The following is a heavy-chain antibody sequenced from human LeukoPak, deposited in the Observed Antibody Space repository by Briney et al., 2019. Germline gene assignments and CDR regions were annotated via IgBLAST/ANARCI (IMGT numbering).Heavy chain of an antibody. CDR3: ARRSTYYGNDY. CDR1: GYTFTSYG. CDR2: ISAYNGNT. Sequence: ASVKVSCKASGYTFTSYGISWVRQAPGQGLEWMGWISAYNGNTDYAQKLQGRVTMTTDTSTSTAYMEPRSLRSDDTAVYYCARRSTYYGNDYWGQGTLVTVSS. J-gene: IGHJ4*02. V-gene: IGHV1-18*01. D-gene: IGHD3-10*01.